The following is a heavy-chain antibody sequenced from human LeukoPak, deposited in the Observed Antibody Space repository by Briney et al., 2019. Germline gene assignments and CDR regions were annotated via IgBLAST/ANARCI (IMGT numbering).Heavy chain of an antibody. CDR3: ARARYSSSWFFDY. CDR2: IYTSGIT. V-gene: IGHV4-61*02. CDR1: GGSISSGSYY. D-gene: IGHD6-13*01. J-gene: IGHJ4*02. Sequence: SETLSLTCTLSGGSISSGSYYWSWIRQPAGKGLEWIGRIYTSGITTYNPSLKSRVTMSLDTSKNQFSLTLNSVTAADTAIYTCARARYSSSWFFDYWGQGTLVTVSS.